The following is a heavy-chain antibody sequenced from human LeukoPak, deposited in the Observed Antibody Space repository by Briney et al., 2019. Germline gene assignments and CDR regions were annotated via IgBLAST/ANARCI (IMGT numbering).Heavy chain of an antibody. V-gene: IGHV3-74*01. D-gene: IGHD6-6*01. CDR1: GFTFSSYW. J-gene: IGHJ3*02. Sequence: PGGSLRLSCAASGFTFSSYWRHWGRQAPGKGLVWVSRISTDGSSTNSADSVKGRLTISRDNAKNTLYLQMNSLRAEDTAVYYCVREYSSSSGRAFDIWGQGTMVTVSP. CDR2: ISTDGSST. CDR3: VREYSSSSGRAFDI.